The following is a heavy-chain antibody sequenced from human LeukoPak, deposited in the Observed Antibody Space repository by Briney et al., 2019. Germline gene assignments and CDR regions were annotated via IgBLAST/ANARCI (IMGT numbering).Heavy chain of an antibody. V-gene: IGHV4-59*01. J-gene: IGHJ4*02. D-gene: IGHD3-22*01. CDR3: ARAPRLQYYDSSGYLFDY. CDR2: IYYSGST. CDR1: GGSISSYY. Sequence: SETLSLTCTVSGGSISSYYWSWIRQPPGKGLEWIGYIYYSGSTNYNPSLKSRVTISVDTSKNQFSLKPSSVTAADTAVYYCARAPRLQYYDSSGYLFDYWGQGTLVTVSS.